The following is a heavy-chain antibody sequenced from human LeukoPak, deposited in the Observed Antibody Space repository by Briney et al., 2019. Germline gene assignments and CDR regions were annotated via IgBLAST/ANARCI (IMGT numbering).Heavy chain of an antibody. D-gene: IGHD6-19*01. CDR2: IYYSGST. J-gene: IGHJ4*02. CDR1: GGSISSYY. CDR3: ARPGIALAGKYDY. Sequence: KPSETLSLTCTVSGGSISSYYWSWIRQPPGKGLEWIGYIYYSGSTNYNPSLKSRDTISVDTSKNQFSLKLSSVTAADTAVYYCARPGIALAGKYDYWGQGTLVTVSS. V-gene: IGHV4-59*08.